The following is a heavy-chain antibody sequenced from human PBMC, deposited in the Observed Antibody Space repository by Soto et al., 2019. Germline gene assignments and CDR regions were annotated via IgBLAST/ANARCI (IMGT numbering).Heavy chain of an antibody. J-gene: IGHJ4*02. D-gene: IGHD3-22*01. V-gene: IGHV3-74*03. CDR2: IKTDGTYA. Sequence: EVRLVESGGDLVQPGGPLRLSCAASGFTFSTYWRHWVRQAPGKGLLWVSRIKTDGTYATYADSVKGRFTISRDNAKNTLYLQMNSLRVEDAAVYYCAAGGSGYYANWGQGTLVTVSS. CDR3: AAGGSGYYAN. CDR1: GFTFSTYW.